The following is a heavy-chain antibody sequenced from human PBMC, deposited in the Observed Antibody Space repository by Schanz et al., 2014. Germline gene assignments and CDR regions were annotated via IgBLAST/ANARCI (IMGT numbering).Heavy chain of an antibody. D-gene: IGHD3-22*01. V-gene: IGHV1-18*01. CDR1: GYTFTSYG. CDR2: VIPILGVT. Sequence: QVQLVQSGAEVKKPGASVKVSCKASGYTFTSYGISWVRQAPGQGLEWMGRVIPILGVTHYAQKFQGRVTMTRDTSTSTAYMELSGLRSEDTAVYYCAGAFDSSGYYFDYWGQGTLVTVSS. CDR3: AGAFDSSGYYFDY. J-gene: IGHJ4*02.